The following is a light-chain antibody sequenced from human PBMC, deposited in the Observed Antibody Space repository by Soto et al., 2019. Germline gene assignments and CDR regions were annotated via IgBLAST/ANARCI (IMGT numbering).Light chain of an antibody. V-gene: IGKV1-5*03. CDR2: KAS. Sequence: DIQMTQSPSTLSSSVGDRVTITCRASQSISSWLAWYQQKQGKAPTLLIYKASSVESGVQTWCSGSGSGTEFTLTSSSVQDDDFANYYCQQYNSLFTFGQGTKLEIK. J-gene: IGKJ2*01. CDR1: QSISSW. CDR3: QQYNSLFT.